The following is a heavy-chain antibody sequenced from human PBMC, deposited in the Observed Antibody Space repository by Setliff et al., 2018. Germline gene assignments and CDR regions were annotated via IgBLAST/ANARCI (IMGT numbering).Heavy chain of an antibody. CDR2: IYPGDSIT. V-gene: IGHV5-51*01. CDR3: ARHPYYYGSGTYLDNNNRWFDP. CDR1: GYSFSTCW. Sequence: GESLKISCKGSGYSFSTCWIGWVRQMPGKGLEWMGIIYPGDSITRYSPSFQCQVTISVDKSINTAYLQWSSLRASDTAIYYCARHPYYYGSGTYLDNNNRWFDPWGQGTLVTVSS. D-gene: IGHD3-10*01. J-gene: IGHJ5*02.